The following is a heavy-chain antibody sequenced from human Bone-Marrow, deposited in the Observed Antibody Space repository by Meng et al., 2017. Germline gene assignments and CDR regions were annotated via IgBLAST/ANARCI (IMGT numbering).Heavy chain of an antibody. D-gene: IGHD6-19*01. J-gene: IGHJ5*02. CDR1: GGSISSYC. Sequence: VPLQEAGPGLVKPSEPLPLTCTASGGSISSYCWSWIRQPAGKGLEWIGRIYTSGSTNYNPSLKSRVTMSVDTSKNQFSLKLSSVTAADTAVYYCARAGGVAVAGIFLGFDPWGQGTLVTVFS. CDR2: IYTSGST. V-gene: IGHV4-4*07. CDR3: ARAGGVAVAGIFLGFDP.